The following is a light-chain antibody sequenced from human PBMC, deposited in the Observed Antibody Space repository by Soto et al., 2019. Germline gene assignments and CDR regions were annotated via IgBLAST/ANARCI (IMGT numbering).Light chain of an antibody. CDR3: QSYDSSLSGSV. CDR2: GNT. Sequence: QAVVTQPPSVSGAPGQRVTISCTGSSSNIGAGYHVNWYQHLPGTAPKLLMYGNTNRPSGVPDRFSGSKSATSASLAITGLQAEDEADYYCQSYDSSLSGSVFGGGTKLTVL. V-gene: IGLV1-40*01. J-gene: IGLJ2*01. CDR1: SSNIGAGYH.